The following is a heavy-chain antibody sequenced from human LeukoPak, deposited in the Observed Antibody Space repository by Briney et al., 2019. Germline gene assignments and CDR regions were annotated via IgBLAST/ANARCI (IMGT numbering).Heavy chain of an antibody. D-gene: IGHD5-18*01. CDR2: INPNSGGT. CDR3: ARSIQLWYYSYDY. CDR1: GYTFTSYY. Sequence: GASVKVSCKASGYTFTSYYMHWVRQAPGQGLEWMGWINPNSGGTNYAQKFQGRVTMTRDTSISTAYMELSRLRSDDTAVYYCARSIQLWYYSYDYWGQGTLVTVSS. V-gene: IGHV1-2*02. J-gene: IGHJ4*02.